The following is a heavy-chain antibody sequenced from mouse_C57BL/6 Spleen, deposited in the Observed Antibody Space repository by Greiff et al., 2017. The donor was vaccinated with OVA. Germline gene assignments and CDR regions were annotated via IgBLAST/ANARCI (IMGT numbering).Heavy chain of an antibody. Sequence: VQRVESGPELVKPGASVKISCKASGYAFSSSWMNWVKQRPGKGLEWIGRIYPGDGDTNYNGKFKGKATLTADKSSSTAYMQLSSLTSEDSAVYFCARDGWLLRIDYWGQGTTLTVSS. CDR2: IYPGDGDT. CDR1: GYAFSSSW. J-gene: IGHJ2*01. CDR3: ARDGWLLRIDY. V-gene: IGHV1-82*01. D-gene: IGHD2-3*01.